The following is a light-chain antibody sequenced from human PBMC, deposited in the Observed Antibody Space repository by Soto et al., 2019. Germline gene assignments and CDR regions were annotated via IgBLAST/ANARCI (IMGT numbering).Light chain of an antibody. J-gene: IGKJ2*03. V-gene: IGKV3-20*01. CDR3: QQYGSSPVYS. CDR1: QSVSSSY. CDR2: GAS. Sequence: EIVLTQSPGTLSLSPGERATLSCRASQSVSSSYLAWYQQKPGQAPRLLIYGASSRATGIPDRFSGSGSGTDFTITISSLEPEDFAVYYCQQYGSSPVYSFGQGTKLEIK.